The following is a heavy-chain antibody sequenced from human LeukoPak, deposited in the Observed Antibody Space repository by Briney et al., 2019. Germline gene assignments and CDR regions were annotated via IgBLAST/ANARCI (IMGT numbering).Heavy chain of an antibody. D-gene: IGHD6-19*01. Sequence: GASVTVSCKASVYTFTTYNINWVRQASGQGLEYMGWMNPNSANTGYAQKFQGRVTITRNTSISTAYMELSSLTSEDTAVYFCARALGAVAGPEDAFDIWGQGTMVTVSS. CDR3: ARALGAVAGPEDAFDI. CDR2: MNPNSANT. CDR1: VYTFTTYN. V-gene: IGHV1-8*03. J-gene: IGHJ3*02.